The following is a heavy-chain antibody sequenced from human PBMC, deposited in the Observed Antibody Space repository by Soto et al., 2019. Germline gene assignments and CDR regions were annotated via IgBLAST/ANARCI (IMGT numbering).Heavy chain of an antibody. CDR1: GFTFSDYA. Sequence: VPLVESGGGVVQPGRSLRLSCAASGFTFSDYAMNCVRQAPGKGLEWVAVVSHDGRNTHYADSVKGRVTISRDSSKNTVSLEMTSLRAEDTAVYYCAKGGREWLVTSDFNYWGQGALVTVSS. J-gene: IGHJ4*02. D-gene: IGHD6-19*01. CDR3: AKGGREWLVTSDFNY. V-gene: IGHV3-30*18. CDR2: VSHDGRNT.